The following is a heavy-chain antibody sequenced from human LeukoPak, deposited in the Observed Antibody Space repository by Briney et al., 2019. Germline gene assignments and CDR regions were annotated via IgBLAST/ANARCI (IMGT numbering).Heavy chain of an antibody. D-gene: IGHD3-22*01. CDR2: IRNSGNTI. CDR1: GFTLSSYN. Sequence: GGSLRLSCAVSGFTLSSYNMNWVRQAPGKGLEWVSYIRNSGNTIYYADSVKGRFTISRDPAKNSLYLQMNSLRAEDTAVYYCAGEYWGYYDDSGYPFDNWGQGTLVTVSS. V-gene: IGHV3-48*01. J-gene: IGHJ4*02. CDR3: AGEYWGYYDDSGYPFDN.